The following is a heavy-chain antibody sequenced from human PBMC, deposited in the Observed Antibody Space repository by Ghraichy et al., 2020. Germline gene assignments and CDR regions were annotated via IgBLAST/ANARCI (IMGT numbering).Heavy chain of an antibody. CDR2: INPSGGST. D-gene: IGHD3-16*01. Sequence: ASVKVSCKASGYTFTSYYMHWVRQAPGQGLEWMGIINPSGGSTSYAQKFQGRVTMTRDTSTSTVYMELSSLRSEDTAVYYWSGDGAPSGGVTNYYFDYWGQGTLVTVSS. J-gene: IGHJ4*02. CDR1: GYTFTSYY. V-gene: IGHV1-46*01. CDR3: SGDGAPSGGVTNYYFDY.